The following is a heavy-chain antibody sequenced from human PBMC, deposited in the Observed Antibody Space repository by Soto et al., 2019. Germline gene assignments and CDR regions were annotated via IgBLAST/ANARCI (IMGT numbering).Heavy chain of an antibody. CDR3: AGEDCSGGSCYSGSFDP. J-gene: IGHJ5*02. CDR2: IYHSGST. CDR1: SGSISSSNW. Sequence: QVQLQESGPGLVKPSGTLSLTCAVSSGSISSSNWWSWVRQPAGKGMEWIGEIYHSGSTNYNPSLKSRVTISVDKFKNQFTRKLRSVNAADTAVYDCAGEDCSGGSCYSGSFDPWGQGTLVTVSS. D-gene: IGHD2-15*01. V-gene: IGHV4-4*02.